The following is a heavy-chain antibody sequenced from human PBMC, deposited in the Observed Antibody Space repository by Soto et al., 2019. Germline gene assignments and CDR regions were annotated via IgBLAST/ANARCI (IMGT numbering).Heavy chain of an antibody. CDR3: AKDGSRITIFGVVIGKHAFDI. CDR1: GFTFSSYA. D-gene: IGHD3-3*01. J-gene: IGHJ3*02. Sequence: PGGSLRLSCSASGFTFSSYAMSWVRQAPGKGLEWVSAISGSGGSTYYADSVKGRFTISRDNSKNTLYLQMNSLRAEDTAVYYCAKDGSRITIFGVVIGKHAFDIWGQGTMVTV. CDR2: ISGSGGST. V-gene: IGHV3-23*01.